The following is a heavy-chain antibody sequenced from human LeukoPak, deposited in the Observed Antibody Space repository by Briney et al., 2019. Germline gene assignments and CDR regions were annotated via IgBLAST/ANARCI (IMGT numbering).Heavy chain of an antibody. D-gene: IGHD5-12*01. CDR2: IYPGDSDT. Sequence: GESLKISCKGSGYGFTSHWIGWVRQMPGKGLEWMGIIYPGDSDTRYSPSFQGQVTISADKSISTAYLQWSSLKASDTAMYYCARQGAYSDSDYYYYYGMDVWGQGTTVTVSS. CDR1: GYGFTSHW. J-gene: IGHJ6*02. CDR3: ARQGAYSDSDYYYYYGMDV. V-gene: IGHV5-51*01.